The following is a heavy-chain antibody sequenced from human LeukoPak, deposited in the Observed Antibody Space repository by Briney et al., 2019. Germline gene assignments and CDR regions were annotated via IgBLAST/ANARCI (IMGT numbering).Heavy chain of an antibody. V-gene: IGHV1-46*01. CDR1: GYTFTSYY. Sequence: GASVKVSCKASGYTFTSYYMHWVRQAPGQGLEWMGIINPSGGSTSYAQKFQGRVTMTADTSTSTAYMEVRSLRSDDTAVYYCARANSGYEKYYYYFYMDVWGEGTTVTVSS. CDR2: INPSGGST. CDR3: ARANSGYEKYYYYFYMDV. D-gene: IGHD5-12*01. J-gene: IGHJ6*03.